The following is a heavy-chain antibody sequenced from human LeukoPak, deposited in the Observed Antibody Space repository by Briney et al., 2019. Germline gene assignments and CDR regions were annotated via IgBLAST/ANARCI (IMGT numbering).Heavy chain of an antibody. CDR2: IYSGGST. V-gene: IGHV3-53*01. CDR3: ARDYYDSSGYWFDP. D-gene: IGHD3-22*01. Sequence: GGSLRLSCAASGFTVSSNCMSWVRQAPGKGLEWVSVIYSGGSTYYADSVKGRFTISRDNSKNTLYLQMNSLRAEDTAVYYCARDYYDSSGYWFDPWGQGTLVTVSS. CDR1: GFTVSSNC. J-gene: IGHJ5*02.